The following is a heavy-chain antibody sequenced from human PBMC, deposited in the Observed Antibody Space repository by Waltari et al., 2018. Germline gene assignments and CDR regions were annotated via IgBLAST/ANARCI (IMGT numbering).Heavy chain of an antibody. CDR1: GYTFINYE. Sequence: QVQLVQSGAEVLKPGASVKVSCQASGYTFINYEINWVRQAAGQGLEWLGGANPNSGATAYAQKFQGRITMTWDTSISTAYMELSNLRSDDTAVLYCARGRDVFANFDYNWFDPWGQGTLVTVSS. J-gene: IGHJ5*02. D-gene: IGHD3-3*01. V-gene: IGHV1-8*02. CDR3: ARGRDVFANFDYNWFDP. CDR2: ANPNSGAT.